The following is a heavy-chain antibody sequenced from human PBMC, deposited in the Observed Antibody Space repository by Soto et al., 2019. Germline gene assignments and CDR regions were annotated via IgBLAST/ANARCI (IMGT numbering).Heavy chain of an antibody. Sequence: GESLKISCKGSGYHFYGYWIGWVRQMPGKGLEWMGIIYPDHSTTIYSPSFQGQVSMSADTSISTAYLQWSSLKASDTAIYYWARFGGSSPLPNWFASWGQETLVTVSS. CDR2: IYPDHSTT. J-gene: IGHJ5*01. V-gene: IGHV5-51*01. CDR1: GYHFYGYW. D-gene: IGHD2-15*01. CDR3: ARFGGSSPLPNWFAS.